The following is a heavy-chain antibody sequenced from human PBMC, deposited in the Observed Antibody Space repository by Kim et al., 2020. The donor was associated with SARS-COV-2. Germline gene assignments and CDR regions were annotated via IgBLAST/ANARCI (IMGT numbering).Heavy chain of an antibody. CDR1: GGSLVGSS. CDR2: INHSGST. CDR3: ARVCSSTSCYKAFDI. Sequence: SETLSLTCAENGGSLVGSSCSWTRQVCGQGLEWIGEINHSGSTNYNPSLKSRVTISVDTSKNQFSLKLSSVTAADTAVYYCARVCSSTSCYKAFDIWGQGTMVTVSS. D-gene: IGHD2-2*02. V-gene: IGHV4-34*01. J-gene: IGHJ3*02.